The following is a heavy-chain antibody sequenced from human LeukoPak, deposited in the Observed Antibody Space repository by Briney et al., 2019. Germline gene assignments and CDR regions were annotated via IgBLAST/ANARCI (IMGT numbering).Heavy chain of an antibody. CDR1: GFTVSSNY. CDR3: AKDPRLGYSSGWYFDY. CDR2: IYSGGST. Sequence: GGSLRLSCAASGFTVSSNYMSWVRQAPGKGLEWVSVIYSGGSTYYADSVKGRFTISRDNSKNTLYLQMNSLRAEDTAVYYCAKDPRLGYSSGWYFDYWGQGTLVTVSS. J-gene: IGHJ4*02. D-gene: IGHD6-19*01. V-gene: IGHV3-53*05.